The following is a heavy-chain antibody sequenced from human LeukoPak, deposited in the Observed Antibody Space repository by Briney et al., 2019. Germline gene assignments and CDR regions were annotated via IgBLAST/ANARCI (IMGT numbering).Heavy chain of an antibody. J-gene: IGHJ2*01. V-gene: IGHV4-59*08. CDR2: IYYSGST. D-gene: IGHD6-13*01. CDR3: ARHIISSSWYFDL. CDR1: GGSISSYY. Sequence: SETLSLTCTVSGGSISSYYWSWIRQPPGKGLEWIGYIYYSGSTNYNPSLKSRVTISVDTSKNQFSLKLSSVTAADTAMYYCARHIISSSWYFDLWGRGTLVTVSS.